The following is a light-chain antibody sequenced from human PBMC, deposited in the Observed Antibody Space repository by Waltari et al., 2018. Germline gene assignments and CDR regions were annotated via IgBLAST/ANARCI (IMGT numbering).Light chain of an antibody. CDR1: TSNIGNNT. J-gene: IGLJ1*01. CDR3: AAWDDSLNLYV. CDR2: TNN. Sequence: QSVLTQPPSASGTLGQRVTISCSGYTSNIGNNTVNWYQQLPRTAPKLLIYTNNQRPAGIPDRFSGSKSGTSASLAISGLQSDDEADYYCAAWDDSLNLYVFGTGTKLTVL. V-gene: IGLV1-44*01.